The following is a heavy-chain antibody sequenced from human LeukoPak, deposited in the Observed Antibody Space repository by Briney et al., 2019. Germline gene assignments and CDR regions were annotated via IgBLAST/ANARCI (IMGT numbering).Heavy chain of an antibody. CDR3: AKDYDFWSGYFDY. V-gene: IGHV3-23*01. Sequence: GGSLRLSCAASGFTFSSYAMSWVRPAPGKGLEWGSAISGSGGSTYYADSVKGRFTISRDNSKNTLYLQMNSLRAEDTAVYYCAKDYDFWSGYFDYWGQGTLVTVSS. CDR2: ISGSGGST. J-gene: IGHJ4*02. CDR1: GFTFSSYA. D-gene: IGHD3-3*01.